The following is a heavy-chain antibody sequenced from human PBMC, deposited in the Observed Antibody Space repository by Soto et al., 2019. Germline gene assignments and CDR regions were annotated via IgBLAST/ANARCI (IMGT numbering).Heavy chain of an antibody. Sequence: SETLSLTCTVSGGSIASSLYYWGWVRQSPGKGLEWIESIYYSGSTHYNPSLKSRVTVSVDTSKNQFSLKLTSVTAADTAVYFCASHRNYIVVSGSFFDYWSQGTLVTVSS. D-gene: IGHD6-19*01. CDR2: IYYSGST. V-gene: IGHV4-39*01. CDR1: GGSIASSLYY. J-gene: IGHJ4*02. CDR3: ASHRNYIVVSGSFFDY.